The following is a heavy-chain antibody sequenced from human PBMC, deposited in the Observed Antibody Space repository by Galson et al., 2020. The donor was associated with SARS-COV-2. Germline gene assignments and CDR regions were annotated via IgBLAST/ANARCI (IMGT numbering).Heavy chain of an antibody. V-gene: IGHV1-18*04. CDR1: GYTFTSYG. D-gene: IGHD3-3*01. CDR3: ATLYYDFWSGDDRGVGGGGMDV. J-gene: IGHJ6*02. CDR2: ISAYNGNT. Sequence: ASVKVSCKASGYTFTSYGISWVRQAPGQGLEWMGWISAYNGNTNYAQKLQGRVTMTTDTSTSTAYMELRSLRSDDTAVYYCATLYYDFWSGDDRGVGGGGMDVWGQGTTVTVSS.